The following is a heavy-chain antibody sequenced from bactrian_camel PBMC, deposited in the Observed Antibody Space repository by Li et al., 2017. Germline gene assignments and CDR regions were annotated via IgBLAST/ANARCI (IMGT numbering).Heavy chain of an antibody. D-gene: IGHD6*01. CDR1: GFTANSCG. CDR2: TVADGST. V-gene: IGHV3S44*01. Sequence: DVQLVESGGGSVQAGGSLRLSCTAPGFTANSCGVDWYRQAAGKQREWVSSTVADGSTTYADFVKGRFTISKDYAKNNLYLQMNTLKPEDTAVYYCAADPTPQWLVLPGRECADFRYWGQGTQVTVS. J-gene: IGHJ6*01. CDR3: AADPTPQWLVLPGRECADFRY.